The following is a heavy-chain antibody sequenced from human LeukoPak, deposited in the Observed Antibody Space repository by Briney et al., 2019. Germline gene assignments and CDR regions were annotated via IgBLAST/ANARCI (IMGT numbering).Heavy chain of an antibody. CDR1: GGSISSSSYY. J-gene: IGHJ5*02. V-gene: IGHV4-39*01. CDR2: IYYSGST. Sequence: SETLSLTCTVSGGSISSSSYYWGWIRQPPGKGLEWIGSIYYSGSTYYNPSLKSRVTISVDTSKNQFSLKLSSVTAADTAVYYCARKYSSVRNWFDPWGQGTLVTVSS. D-gene: IGHD6-19*01. CDR3: ARKYSSVRNWFDP.